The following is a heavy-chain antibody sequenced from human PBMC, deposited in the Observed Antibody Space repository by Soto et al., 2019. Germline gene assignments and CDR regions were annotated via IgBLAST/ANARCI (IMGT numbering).Heavy chain of an antibody. V-gene: IGHV3-23*01. J-gene: IGHJ4*02. CDR1: GFTFSSYA. Sequence: GGSLRLSCAASGFTFSSYAMSWVRQAPGKGLEWVSAISGSGGSTYYADSVKGRFTISRDNSKNTLYLQMNSLRAEDTAVYYCAKGGYDEGAWLSSNDYWGQGTLVTVSS. CDR3: AKGGYDEGAWLSSNDY. D-gene: IGHD5-12*01. CDR2: ISGSGGST.